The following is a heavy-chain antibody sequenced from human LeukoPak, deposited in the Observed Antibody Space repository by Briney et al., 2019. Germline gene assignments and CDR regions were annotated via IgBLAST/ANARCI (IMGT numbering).Heavy chain of an antibody. CDR3: TRLIDIVVVPAADKFDY. CDR1: GFTFSGSA. CDR2: IRSKANSYAT. V-gene: IGHV3-73*01. J-gene: IGHJ4*02. D-gene: IGHD2-2*01. Sequence: GGSLRLSCAASGFTFSGSAMHWVRQASGKGPEWVGRIRSKANSYATAYAASVKGRFTISRDDSKNTAYLQMNSLKTEDTAVYYCTRLIDIVVVPAADKFDYWGQGTLVTVSS.